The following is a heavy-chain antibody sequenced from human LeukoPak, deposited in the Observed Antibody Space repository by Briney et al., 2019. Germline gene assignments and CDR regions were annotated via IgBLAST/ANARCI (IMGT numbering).Heavy chain of an antibody. Sequence: PGGSLRLSCAASGFTFSDYYMSWIRQAPGKGLEWVSYISSSGNTIYYADSVKGRFSISRDNAKNSLYLQMNSLRAEDTAVYYCASWPVGWYGEDSWGQGTLVTVSS. CDR1: GFTFSDYY. J-gene: IGHJ4*02. V-gene: IGHV3-11*01. CDR3: ASWPVGWYGEDS. D-gene: IGHD6-19*01. CDR2: ISSSGNTI.